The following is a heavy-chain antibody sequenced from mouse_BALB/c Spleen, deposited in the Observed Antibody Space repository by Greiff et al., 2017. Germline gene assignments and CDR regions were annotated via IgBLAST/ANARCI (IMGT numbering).Heavy chain of an antibody. CDR1: GFSLTSNG. CDR2: IWAGGST. CDR3: GGAGDQHRYGAY. D-gene: IGHD2-14*01. Sequence: QVQLQQSGPGLVAPSQSLSITCTVSGFSLTSNGVHWVRQPPGKALEWRGVIWAGGSTNYNSALMSRLSISKYNTASQVFLIKINLQTEDTAMYYCGGAGDQHRYGAYWGQGTLVTVSA. J-gene: IGHJ3*01. V-gene: IGHV2-9*02.